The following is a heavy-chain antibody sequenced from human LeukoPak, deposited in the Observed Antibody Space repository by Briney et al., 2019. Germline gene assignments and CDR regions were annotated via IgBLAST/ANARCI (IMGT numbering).Heavy chain of an antibody. V-gene: IGHV3-21*01. J-gene: IGHJ4*02. CDR3: ARGVDN. CDR1: GFTFSTYS. Sequence: GGSLRLSCAASGFTFSTYSMNWVRQAPGKGLEWVSLISTSASYIYYADSVKGRFTISRDNAKNSLYLQMNSLRAEDTAVYYCARGVDNWGQGTLVTVSS. CDR2: ISTSASYI.